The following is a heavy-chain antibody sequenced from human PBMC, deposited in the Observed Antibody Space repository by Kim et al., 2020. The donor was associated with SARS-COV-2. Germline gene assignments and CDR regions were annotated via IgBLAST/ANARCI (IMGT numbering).Heavy chain of an antibody. V-gene: IGHV1-46*01. D-gene: IGHD1-26*01. CDR3: ARDTVVGATSYYYYGMDV. CDR1: GYTFTSYY. Sequence: ASVKVSCKASGYTFTSYYMHWVRQAPGQGLEWMGIINPSGGSTSYAQKFQGRVTMTRDTSTSTVYMELSSLRSEDTAVYYCARDTVVGATSYYYYGMDVWGQGTTVTVSS. CDR2: INPSGGST. J-gene: IGHJ6*02.